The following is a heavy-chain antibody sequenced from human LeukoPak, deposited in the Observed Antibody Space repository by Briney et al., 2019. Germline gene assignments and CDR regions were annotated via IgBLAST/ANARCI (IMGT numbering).Heavy chain of an antibody. Sequence: KPSETLSLTCTVSGGSISSSSHYWGWIRQPPGKGLEWIGSIYHSGNTYYNPSLKSRVTISIDTSKNQFSLKVSSVTAADTAVYYCARDMMGHDDAFDIWGQGTRVTVSS. CDR3: ARDMMGHDDAFDI. J-gene: IGHJ3*02. CDR2: IYHSGNT. V-gene: IGHV4-39*07. D-gene: IGHD3-16*01. CDR1: GGSISSSSHY.